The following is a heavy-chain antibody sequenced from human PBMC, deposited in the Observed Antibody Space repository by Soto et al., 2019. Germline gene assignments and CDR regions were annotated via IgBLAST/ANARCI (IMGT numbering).Heavy chain of an antibody. J-gene: IGHJ4*02. Sequence: EVQLLESGGGLVQPGGSLRLSCAASGFTFSSYGMSWVRQAPGKGLEWVSGISNSGSMTYYADSVKGRFTISRDNSKNTLYLQMNSLRAEDTAVYYCAKDRVRSDYCGQGTLVTVSS. D-gene: IGHD3-3*01. CDR3: AKDRVRSDY. CDR2: ISNSGSMT. V-gene: IGHV3-23*01. CDR1: GFTFSSYG.